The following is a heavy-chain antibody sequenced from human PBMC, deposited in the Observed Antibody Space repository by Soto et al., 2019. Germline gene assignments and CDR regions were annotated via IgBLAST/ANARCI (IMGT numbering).Heavy chain of an antibody. V-gene: IGHV1-2*04. J-gene: IGHJ6*02. CDR3: ALGLVPAATTYYYYGMDV. CDR2: INPNSGGT. Sequence: ASVKVSCKASGYTFTSYYMHWVRQAPGQGLEWMGWINPNSGGTNYAQKFQGWVTMTRDTSISTAYMELSRLRSDDTAVYYCALGLVPAATTYYYYGMDVWGQGTTVTVSS. D-gene: IGHD2-2*01. CDR1: GYTFTSYY.